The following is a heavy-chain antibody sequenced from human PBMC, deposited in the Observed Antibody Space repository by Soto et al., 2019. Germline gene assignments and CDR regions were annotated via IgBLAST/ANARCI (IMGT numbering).Heavy chain of an antibody. J-gene: IGHJ4*02. D-gene: IGHD6-13*01. V-gene: IGHV1-3*01. CDR3: ARVDSSSWTVPAY. Sequence: VKVXCKASGYXXXXYXMXXGXXXPVQRLEWMGWINAVNGNTKYSQKFQGRVTITRDTSASTAYMELSSLRSEDTAVYYCARVDSSSWTVPAYWXQGTL. CDR2: INAVNGNT. CDR1: GYXXXXYX.